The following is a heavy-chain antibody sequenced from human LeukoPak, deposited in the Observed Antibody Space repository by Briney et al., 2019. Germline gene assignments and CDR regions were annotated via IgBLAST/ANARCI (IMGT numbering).Heavy chain of an antibody. D-gene: IGHD3-9*01. CDR1: GFTFSNYW. CDR3: ASLVRYFDWLFPYYFDY. J-gene: IGHJ4*02. V-gene: IGHV3-23*01. Sequence: GGSLRLSCAASGFTFSNYWMSWVRQAPGKGLEWVSAISGSGGSTYYADSVKGRFTISRDNSKNTLYLQMNSLRAEDTAVYYCASLVRYFDWLFPYYFDYWGQGTLVTVSS. CDR2: ISGSGGST.